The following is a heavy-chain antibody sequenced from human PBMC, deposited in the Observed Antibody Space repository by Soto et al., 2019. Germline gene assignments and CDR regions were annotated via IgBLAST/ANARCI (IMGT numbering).Heavy chain of an antibody. V-gene: IGHV4-4*02. J-gene: IGHJ4*02. Sequence: SETLSLTCAVSGVSLTSGNWWTWVRQSPQRGLEYIGEIFHDGTANYYPSFERRFAMSVDTSRNQFSLKLTSVTAADTAVYFCARLVYDTRLNYMVFDFWGPGTLVTVSS. D-gene: IGHD3-10*01. CDR2: IFHDGTA. CDR3: ARLVYDTRLNYMVFDF. CDR1: GVSLTSGNW.